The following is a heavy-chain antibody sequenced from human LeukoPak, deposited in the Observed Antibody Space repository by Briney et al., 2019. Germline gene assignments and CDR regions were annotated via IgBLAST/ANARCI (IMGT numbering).Heavy chain of an antibody. CDR3: ARDYGGNSIDY. Sequence: GGSLRLSCAASGVTFSTYWMSWVRQAPGRGLEWVANINQDGSGRYYVDSVKGRFTIARDNGKNSLYLLMNSLSADDAAVYYCARDYGGNSIDYWGQGTLVTVSS. CDR1: GVTFSTYW. D-gene: IGHD4-23*01. CDR2: INQDGSGR. J-gene: IGHJ4*02. V-gene: IGHV3-7*05.